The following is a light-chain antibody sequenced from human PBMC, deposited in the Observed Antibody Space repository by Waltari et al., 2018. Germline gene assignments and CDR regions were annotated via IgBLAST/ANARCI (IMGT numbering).Light chain of an antibody. CDR2: DVS. CDR1: SSDVGGYNY. CDR3: SSYTSSTTLLLI. V-gene: IGLV2-14*03. Sequence: QSALTQPASVSGSPGQSITISCTGTSSDVGGYNYVSWYQKHPGKAPKLLIYDVSNRPSGVSNRFSASKSGNTASLIISGLQAEDDADYYCSSYTSSTTLLLIFGGGTKLTVL. J-gene: IGLJ2*01.